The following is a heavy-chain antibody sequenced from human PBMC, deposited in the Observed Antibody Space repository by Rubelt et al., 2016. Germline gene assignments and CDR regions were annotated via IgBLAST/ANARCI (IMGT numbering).Heavy chain of an antibody. CDR2: INHSGSP. CDR1: GGSFSGYY. D-gene: IGHD3-10*01. J-gene: IGHJ3*02. V-gene: IGHV4-34*01. Sequence: QVQLRQWGAGLLKPSETLSLTCAVYGGSFSGYYWSWIRQPPGKGLEWIGEINHSGSPNYNPSLKSRVTISVDTSKNQFSLKLSSVTAADTAVYYCARGYDYYGSGRGDAFDIWGQGTMVTVSS. CDR3: ARGYDYYGSGRGDAFDI.